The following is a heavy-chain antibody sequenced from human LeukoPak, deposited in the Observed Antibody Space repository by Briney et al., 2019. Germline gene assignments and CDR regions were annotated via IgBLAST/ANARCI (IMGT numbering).Heavy chain of an antibody. D-gene: IGHD3-3*01. V-gene: IGHV3-21*01. CDR2: MSSSSTHI. CDR1: GFTFSSYS. Sequence: GGSLRLSCAASGFTFSSYSMNWVRQAPGKGLEWVSSMSSSSTHIYYADSVKGRFTISRDNGKNSLYLQMNSLRVEDTAVYYCASSYDYWSGFNYWGQGTPVTVPS. CDR3: ASSYDYWSGFNY. J-gene: IGHJ4*02.